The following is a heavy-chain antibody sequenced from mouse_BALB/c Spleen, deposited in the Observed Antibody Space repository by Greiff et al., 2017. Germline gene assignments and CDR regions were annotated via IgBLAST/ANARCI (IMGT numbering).Heavy chain of an antibody. CDR3: ARSYGSFFDY. V-gene: IGHV5-4*02. CDR2: ISDGGSYT. CDR1: GFTFSDYY. D-gene: IGHD1-1*01. Sequence: EVQGVESGGGLVKPGGSLKLSCAASGFTFSDYYMYWVRQTPEKRLEWVATISDGGSYTYYPDSVKGRFTISRDNAKNNLYLQMSSLKSEDTAMYYCARSYGSFFDYWGQGTTLTVSS. J-gene: IGHJ2*01.